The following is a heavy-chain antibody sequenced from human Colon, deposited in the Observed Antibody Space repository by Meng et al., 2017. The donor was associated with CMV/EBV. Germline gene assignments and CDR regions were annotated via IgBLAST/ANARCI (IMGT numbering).Heavy chain of an antibody. CDR1: GFTFSSYS. CDR3: ARRAGAFDY. V-gene: IGHV3-21*01. D-gene: IGHD3-10*01. CDR2: ISSSRSYI. J-gene: IGHJ4*02. Sequence: ETLSLTCAASGFTFSSYSMNWVRQAPGKGLEWVSSISSSRSYIYYADSVKGRFTISRDNAKNSLYLQMNSLRAEDTAVYYCARRAGAFDYWGQGTLVTVSS.